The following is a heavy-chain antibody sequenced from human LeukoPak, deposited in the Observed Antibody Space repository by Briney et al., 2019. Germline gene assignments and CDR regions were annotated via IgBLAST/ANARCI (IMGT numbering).Heavy chain of an antibody. CDR1: GYNFISYD. CDR2: MDTNSDNT. J-gene: IGHJ4*02. Sequence: ASVKVSCKASGYNFISYDIHWVRQATGQGLEWMGWMDTNSDNTVYAEKFQGRVTMTRDTSISTAYMELRGLRSEDTAVYYCMSTSNWGSVIFDYWAREPWSPSPQ. D-gene: IGHD7-27*01. CDR3: MSTSNWGSVIFDY. V-gene: IGHV1-8*01.